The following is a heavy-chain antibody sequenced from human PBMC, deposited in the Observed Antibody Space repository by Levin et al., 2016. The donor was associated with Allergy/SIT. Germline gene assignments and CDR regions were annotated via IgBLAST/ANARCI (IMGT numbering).Heavy chain of an antibody. CDR2: IYYSGDT. CDR3: ARVATDRITNLGVPRGGAFDI. V-gene: IGHV4-59*13. D-gene: IGHD3-3*01. Sequence: ETLSLTCTVSGASINSYYWGWIRRPPVKGLEWIGHIYYSGDTTYNPSLKSRVSISVDRSKNQFSLRLSSATAADTAVYYCARVATDRITNLGVPRGGAFDIWGQGTVVTVSS. J-gene: IGHJ3*02. CDR1: GASINSYY.